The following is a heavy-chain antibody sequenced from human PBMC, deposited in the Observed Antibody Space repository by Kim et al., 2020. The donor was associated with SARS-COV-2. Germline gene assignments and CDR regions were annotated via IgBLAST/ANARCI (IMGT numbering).Heavy chain of an antibody. Sequence: AQKFQERVTITRDMSTSTAYMELSSLRSEDTAVYYCAADGGGSSGYLFDPWGQGTLVTVSS. V-gene: IGHV1-58*01. CDR3: AADGGGSSGYLFDP. J-gene: IGHJ5*02. D-gene: IGHD3-22*01.